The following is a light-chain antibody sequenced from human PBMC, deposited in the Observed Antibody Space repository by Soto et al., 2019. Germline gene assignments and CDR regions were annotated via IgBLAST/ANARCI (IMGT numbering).Light chain of an antibody. CDR1: SSDVGGYNY. V-gene: IGLV2-14*01. J-gene: IGLJ1*01. CDR3: SSYTSSDVYV. Sequence: SALTQPASVSGSPGQSITISCTGTSSDVGGYNYVSWYQQHPDKAPKLMIYDVSNRPSGVSNRFSGSKSGNTASLTISGLQAEDEADYYCSSYTSSDVYVFGTGTMVTVL. CDR2: DVS.